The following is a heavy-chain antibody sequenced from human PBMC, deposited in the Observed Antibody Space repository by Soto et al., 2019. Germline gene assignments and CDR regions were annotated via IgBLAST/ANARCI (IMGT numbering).Heavy chain of an antibody. J-gene: IGHJ4*02. CDR3: ARRSSDGDGTFDQ. CDR1: GDIFTNFA. D-gene: IGHD1-26*01. V-gene: IGHV1-3*01. Sequence: GASVKVSCKASGDIFTNFAFHWVRQAPGQGLEWMGRINAANGNIEYSQRFQGRVTMTRDTSASTAYMEVSSLGYEDTAVYYCARRSSDGDGTFDQWGQGTLVTVSS. CDR2: INAANGNI.